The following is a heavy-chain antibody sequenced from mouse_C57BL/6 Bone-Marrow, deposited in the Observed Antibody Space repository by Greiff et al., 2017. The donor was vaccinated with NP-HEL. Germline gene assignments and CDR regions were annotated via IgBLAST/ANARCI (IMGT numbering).Heavy chain of an antibody. CDR1: GYTFTSYW. CDR3: ARSGWDGWFAY. Sequence: QVQLQQPGAELVKPGASVKMSCKASGYTFTSYWINWVKQRPGPGLAWIGDLYPGSGGTNYNEKCKGKATLTVDTSSSTAYMQLSSLTSEDSAVYYCARSGWDGWFAYWGQGTLVTVSA. D-gene: IGHD3-1*01. CDR2: LYPGSGGT. J-gene: IGHJ3*01. V-gene: IGHV1-55*01.